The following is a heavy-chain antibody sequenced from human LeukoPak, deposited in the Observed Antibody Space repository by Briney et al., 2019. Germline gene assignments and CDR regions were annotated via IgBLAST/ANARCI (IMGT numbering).Heavy chain of an antibody. CDR2: ISYDGDNE. D-gene: IGHD3-9*01. CDR1: GFPFSSYA. J-gene: IGHJ4*02. V-gene: IGHV3-30*04. Sequence: GGSLRLSCAASGFPFSSYAMHWVRQAPGKGLDWLTGISYDGDNEYYAASVKGRFTISRDDSKNTLFLQMNSLRADDTAFYYCARDGDRRHESGHSPKYWGQGTLVTVSS. CDR3: ARDGDRRHESGHSPKY.